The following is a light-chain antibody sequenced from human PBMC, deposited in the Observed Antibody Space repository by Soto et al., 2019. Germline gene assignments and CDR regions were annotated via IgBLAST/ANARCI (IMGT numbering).Light chain of an antibody. Sequence: QSALTQPASVSWSPGQSITISCTGTSSDVGSYNLVSWYQQHPGKAPKLMIYEGSKRPSGVSNRFSGSKSGNTASLTIFGLQAEDEADYYCCSYAGSVVFGGGTKLTVL. CDR3: CSYAGSVV. V-gene: IGLV2-23*01. J-gene: IGLJ2*01. CDR2: EGS. CDR1: SSDVGSYNL.